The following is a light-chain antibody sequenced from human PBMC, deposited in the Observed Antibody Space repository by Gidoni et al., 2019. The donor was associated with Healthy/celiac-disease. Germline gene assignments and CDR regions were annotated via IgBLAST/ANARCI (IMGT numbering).Light chain of an antibody. V-gene: IGKV3-20*01. CDR3: QQYGSSPRT. J-gene: IGKJ1*01. CDR1: QSISSSY. Sequence: EIVLTQSRGTLSLSPGERATLSCRANQSISSSYLAWYQQKPGQAPRLLIYGASSRATGIPDRFSGRGSGTDFTLTISRLEPEDFAVYYCQQYGSSPRTFGQGTKVEIK. CDR2: GAS.